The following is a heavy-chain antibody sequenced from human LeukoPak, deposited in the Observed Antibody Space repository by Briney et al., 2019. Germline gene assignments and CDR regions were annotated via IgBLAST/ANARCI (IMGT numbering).Heavy chain of an antibody. J-gene: IGHJ4*02. V-gene: IGHV4-34*01. D-gene: IGHD6-25*01. Sequence: SETLSLTCAVYGGSFSGYYWSWIRQPPGKGLEWIGEINHSGSTNYNPSLKSRVTISVDTSKNQFSLKLSSVTAADTAVYYCARARAEGLVDYWGQGTLVTVSS. CDR1: GGSFSGYY. CDR2: INHSGST. CDR3: ARARAEGLVDY.